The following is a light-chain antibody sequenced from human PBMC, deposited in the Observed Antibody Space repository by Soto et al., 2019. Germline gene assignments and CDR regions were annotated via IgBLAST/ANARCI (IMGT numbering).Light chain of an antibody. J-gene: IGLJ1*01. Sequence: QSALTQPASVSGSPGQSITISCTGTSRDIGTSNLVSWYQQYPGKAPKLMIYEVTKRPSGISYRLSGSKSGNTASLTISGLQPEDEADYYCYSFTGISTSLFVFGTGTQLTVL. CDR1: SRDIGTSNL. CDR3: YSFTGISTSLFV. V-gene: IGLV2-23*02. CDR2: EVT.